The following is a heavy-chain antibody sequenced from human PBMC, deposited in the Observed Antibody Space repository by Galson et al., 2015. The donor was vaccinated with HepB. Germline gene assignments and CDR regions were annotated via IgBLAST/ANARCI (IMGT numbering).Heavy chain of an antibody. CDR3: ATLKNYYGSGYYFDY. Sequence: LSLTCTVSGGSIGPGDYYWSWLRQPPGKGLQWLGHIYYSGTTYDNPSLKSRVIISVDSSRNQFSLNLSSVTAADTAVYYCATLKNYYGSGYYFDYWGQGILVSVSS. D-gene: IGHD3-10*01. CDR1: GGSIGPGDYY. J-gene: IGHJ4*02. CDR2: IYYSGTT. V-gene: IGHV4-30-4*01.